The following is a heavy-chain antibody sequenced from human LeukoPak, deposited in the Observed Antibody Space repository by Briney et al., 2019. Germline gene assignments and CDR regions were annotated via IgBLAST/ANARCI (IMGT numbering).Heavy chain of an antibody. CDR1: GFTFSSYA. J-gene: IGHJ6*03. Sequence: GGSLRLSCAASGFTFSSYAMHWVRQAPGKGLEWVAVISYDGSNKYYADSVKGRFTISRDNSKNTLYLQMNSLRAEDTAVYYCARGGRFGSVYYYYYMDVWGKGTTVTVSS. CDR2: ISYDGSNK. V-gene: IGHV3-30*04. CDR3: ARGGRFGSVYYYYYMDV. D-gene: IGHD3-10*01.